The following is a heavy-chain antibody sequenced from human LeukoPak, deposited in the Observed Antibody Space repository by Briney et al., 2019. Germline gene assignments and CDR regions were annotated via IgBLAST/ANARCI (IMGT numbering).Heavy chain of an antibody. D-gene: IGHD3/OR15-3a*01. V-gene: IGHV3-66*01. CDR1: GFTVNSNY. CDR3: ARDTRGTGDFDY. Sequence: SGGSLRLSCAVSGFTVNSNYMNWVRRAPGKGLEWVSMIYRGGSTYYADSVKGRFTISRDNAKNSLYLQMNSLRAEDTAVYYCARDTRGTGDFDYWGQGTLVTVSS. J-gene: IGHJ4*02. CDR2: IYRGGST.